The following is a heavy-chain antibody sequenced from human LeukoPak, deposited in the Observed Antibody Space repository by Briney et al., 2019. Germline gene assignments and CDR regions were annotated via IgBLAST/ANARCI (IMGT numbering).Heavy chain of an antibody. J-gene: IGHJ4*02. CDR2: IKPDGTEK. Sequence: GGSLRLSCAASGFTFSTYWMSWVRQAPGKGLEWVATIKPDGTEKYYVDSVKGRFTVSRDNAKNSLYLQMNSLRAEDTAVYYCARGTAEVTMIVVVIANFDYWGQGTLVTVSS. CDR1: GFTFSTYW. V-gene: IGHV3-7*01. D-gene: IGHD3-22*01. CDR3: ARGTAEVTMIVVVIANFDY.